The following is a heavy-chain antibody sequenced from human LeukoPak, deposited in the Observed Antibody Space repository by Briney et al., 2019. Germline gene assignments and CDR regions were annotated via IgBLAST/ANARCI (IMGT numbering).Heavy chain of an antibody. D-gene: IGHD3-22*01. Sequence: PGGSLRLSCAASGFTFNSYAMSWVRQAPGKGLEWVSAISGSGGSTYYADSVKGRFTISRDNSKNTLYLQMNSLRAEDTAVYYCAKDSDSSGYSPYGMDVWGQGTTVTVSS. CDR1: GFTFNSYA. CDR3: AKDSDSSGYSPYGMDV. V-gene: IGHV3-23*01. CDR2: ISGSGGST. J-gene: IGHJ6*02.